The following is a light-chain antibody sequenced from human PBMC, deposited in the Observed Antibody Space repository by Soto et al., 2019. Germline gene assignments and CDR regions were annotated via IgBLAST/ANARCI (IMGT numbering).Light chain of an antibody. Sequence: ELVLTQSPRPLSLSPGERATLSCRASQSVSNNYLAWYQQKPGQAPRLLIYGASNRATGIPDRFSGSGSGTDFTLTISRLEPEDFAVYYCQQYGSSGTFGQGTKVDIK. J-gene: IGKJ1*01. CDR2: GAS. CDR1: QSVSNNY. CDR3: QQYGSSGT. V-gene: IGKV3-20*01.